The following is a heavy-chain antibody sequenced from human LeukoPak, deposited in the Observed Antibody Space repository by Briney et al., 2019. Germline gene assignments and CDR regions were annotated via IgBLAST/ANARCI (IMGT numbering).Heavy chain of an antibody. D-gene: IGHD2-2*01. Sequence: ASVKVSCKASGYTFASYGITWVRQAPGQGLEWMGWISVSNGNTHYAQNLQGRVTMTTDTSTSTAYMELTSLTSDDTAVYYCARGGRTASTDYWGQGTLVTVSS. CDR2: ISVSNGNT. CDR3: ARGGRTASTDY. V-gene: IGHV1-18*01. J-gene: IGHJ4*02. CDR1: GYTFASYG.